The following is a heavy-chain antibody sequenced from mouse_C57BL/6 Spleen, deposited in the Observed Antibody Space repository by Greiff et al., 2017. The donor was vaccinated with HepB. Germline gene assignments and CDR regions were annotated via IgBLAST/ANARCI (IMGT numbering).Heavy chain of an antibody. CDR2: INPNNGGT. CDR3: ARPGGLLLFCDY. Sequence: EVQLQQSGPELVKPGASVKISCKATGYTFTDYYMNWVKQSHGKSLEWIGDINPNNGGTSYNQKFKGKATLTVDKSSSTAYMELRSLTSEDSAVYYCARPGGLLLFCDYWGQGTTLTVSS. J-gene: IGHJ2*01. CDR1: GYTFTDYY. V-gene: IGHV1-26*01. D-gene: IGHD2-3*01.